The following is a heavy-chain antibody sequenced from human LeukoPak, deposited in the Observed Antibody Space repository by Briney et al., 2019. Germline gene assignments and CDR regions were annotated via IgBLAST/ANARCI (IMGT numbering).Heavy chain of an antibody. D-gene: IGHD6-13*01. J-gene: IGHJ4*02. CDR2: INHSGST. CDR1: GGSFSGYY. V-gene: IGHV4-34*01. Sequence: SETLSLTCAVYGGSFSGYYWSWIRQPPGKGLEWIGGINHSGSTNYNPSLKSRVTISVDTSKNQFSLKLSSVTAADTAVYYCARTRGGTRYSSSPPCDYWGQGTLVTVSS. CDR3: ARTRGGTRYSSSPPCDY.